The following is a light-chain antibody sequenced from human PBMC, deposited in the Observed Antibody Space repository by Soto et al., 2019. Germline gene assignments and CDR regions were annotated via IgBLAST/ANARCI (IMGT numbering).Light chain of an antibody. J-gene: IGKJ1*01. CDR2: GAS. V-gene: IGKV3-20*01. CDR1: QRVSSDS. Sequence: EIVLTQSPDTLSLSPGERATLSCRASQRVSSDSLAWYQQQPGQAPRLLIYGASGRATGIPDRFSGSGSGTDFTLTISRLEPEDFAVYYCQQYGSFPWTFGQGTKVDI. CDR3: QQYGSFPWT.